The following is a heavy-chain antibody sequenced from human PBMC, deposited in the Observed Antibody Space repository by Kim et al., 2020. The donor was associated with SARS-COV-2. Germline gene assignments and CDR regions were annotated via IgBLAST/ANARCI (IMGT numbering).Heavy chain of an antibody. CDR2: GGTT. V-gene: IGHV3-15*01. Sequence: GGTTDYAAPVKGRFTISRDDSKNTLYLQMNSLKTEDTAVYYCTTLNCVMDVWGQGTTVTVSS. J-gene: IGHJ6*02. CDR3: TTLNCVMDV.